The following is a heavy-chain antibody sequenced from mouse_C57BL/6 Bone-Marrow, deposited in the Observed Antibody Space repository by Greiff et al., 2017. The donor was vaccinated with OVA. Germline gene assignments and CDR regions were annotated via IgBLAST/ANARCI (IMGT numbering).Heavy chain of an antibody. J-gene: IGHJ1*03. Sequence: VQLQQPGAELVKPGASVKLSCKASGYTFTSYWMHWVKQRPGRGLEWIGRIDPNSGGTKYNEKFKSKATLTVDKPSSTAYMQLRSLTSEDSAVYYCARRRDYYGSSYVWYFDVWGTGTTVTVSS. V-gene: IGHV1-72*01. CDR1: GYTFTSYW. CDR2: IDPNSGGT. D-gene: IGHD1-1*01. CDR3: ARRRDYYGSSYVWYFDV.